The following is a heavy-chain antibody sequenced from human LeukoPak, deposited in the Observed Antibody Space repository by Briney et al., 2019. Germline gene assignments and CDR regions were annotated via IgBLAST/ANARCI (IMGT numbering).Heavy chain of an antibody. Sequence: GGSLRLSCAASGFTFSIYWMSWVRHTPGKGLEWVANINQGGSEEYYVDSVRGRFTISRDNARNLLFLQMNSLRDEDTAVYYCARSPAAGTVDYWGQGTLVTVSS. CDR2: INQGGSEE. D-gene: IGHD1-1*01. CDR3: ARSPAAGTVDY. V-gene: IGHV3-7*01. J-gene: IGHJ4*02. CDR1: GFTFSIYW.